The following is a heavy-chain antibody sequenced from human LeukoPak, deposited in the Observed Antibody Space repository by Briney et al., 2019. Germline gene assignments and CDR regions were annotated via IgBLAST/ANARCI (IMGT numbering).Heavy chain of an antibody. D-gene: IGHD6-19*01. J-gene: IGHJ4*02. V-gene: IGHV3-73*01. Sequence: PGGSLRLSCAASGFTFSASAVHWVRGASGEGLEWVGRIRSKADTYTTSYAASVKGRFTISRDDSKNTAFLQLNSLKTEDTAVYYCTREYSSGWPFDFWGQGTLVTVSS. CDR3: TREYSSGWPFDF. CDR2: IRSKADTYTT. CDR1: GFTFSASA.